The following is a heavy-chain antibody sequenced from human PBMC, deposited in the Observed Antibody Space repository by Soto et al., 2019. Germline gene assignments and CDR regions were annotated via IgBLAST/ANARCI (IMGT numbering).Heavy chain of an antibody. V-gene: IGHV1-46*01. CDR1: GYTFTSNY. Sequence: QVQLLQSGAEVKKPGASVKVSCRSSGYTFTSNYIHWVRQAPGQGLEWMGVINPGDGSTSYAQKFQGRVTMTRDTSTGTVNMELSSLESEDTAVFYCARGTNFDSWAQGTLVTVSS. CDR3: ARGTNFDS. J-gene: IGHJ4*02. CDR2: INPGDGST.